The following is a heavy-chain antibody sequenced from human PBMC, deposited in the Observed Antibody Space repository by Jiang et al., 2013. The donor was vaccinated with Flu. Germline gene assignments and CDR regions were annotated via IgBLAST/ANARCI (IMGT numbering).Heavy chain of an antibody. D-gene: IGHD2-15*01. V-gene: IGHV3-11*01. CDR3: ARFYIGAFDI. Sequence: FTISRDNAKNSLYLQMTSLRAEDTAVYYCARFYIGAFDIWGQGTMVTVSS. J-gene: IGHJ3*02.